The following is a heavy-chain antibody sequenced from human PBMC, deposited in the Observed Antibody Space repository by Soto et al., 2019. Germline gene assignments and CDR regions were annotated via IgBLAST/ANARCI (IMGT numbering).Heavy chain of an antibody. CDR2: IKQDGSGK. Sequence: EVQLVESGGGLVQPGGSLRLSCAASGFTFSSYWMSWVRQAPGKGLEWVANIKQDGSGKYYVDSVKGRFTISRDNAKNSLYLQMNSRRAEDTAVYYCARRAGYKQWSYYYYGMDVWGQGPTVTVSS. CDR3: ARRAGYKQWSYYYYGMDV. V-gene: IGHV3-7*05. J-gene: IGHJ6*02. D-gene: IGHD6-19*01. CDR1: GFTFSSYW.